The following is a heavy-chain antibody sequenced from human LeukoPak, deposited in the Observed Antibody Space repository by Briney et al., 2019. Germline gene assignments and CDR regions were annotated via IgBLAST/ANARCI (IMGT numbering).Heavy chain of an antibody. V-gene: IGHV3-23*01. D-gene: IGHD6-19*01. CDR2: ITSGGTT. J-gene: IGHJ4*02. CDR3: ARSDTSGWDYFDY. CDR1: GFTFSSYA. Sequence: GGSLRLSCAASGFTFSSYAMSWVRESPGKGLEWVSTITSGGTTFYADSVRGRFTISGDYSKNTLFLQMSSLRAEDTALYYCARSDTSGWDYFDYWGQGTLVTVSS.